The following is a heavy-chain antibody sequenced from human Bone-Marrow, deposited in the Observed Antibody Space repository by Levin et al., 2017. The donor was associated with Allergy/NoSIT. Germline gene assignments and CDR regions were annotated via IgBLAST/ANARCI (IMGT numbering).Heavy chain of an antibody. CDR2: INPNSGGT. D-gene: IGHD5-24*01. Sequence: ASVKVSCKASGYTFTGYYMHWVRQAPGQGLEWMGRINPNSGGTNYAQKFQGRVTMTRDTSISTAYMELSRLRSDDTAVYYCARSGGYNDDAFDIWGQGTMVTVSS. V-gene: IGHV1-2*06. CDR1: GYTFTGYY. CDR3: ARSGGYNDDAFDI. J-gene: IGHJ3*02.